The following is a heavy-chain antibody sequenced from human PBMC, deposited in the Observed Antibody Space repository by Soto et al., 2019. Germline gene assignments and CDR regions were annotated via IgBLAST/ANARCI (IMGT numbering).Heavy chain of an antibody. CDR2: ISYDGSNK. CDR3: GKDRLTYYFDN. D-gene: IGHD3-16*01. CDR1: GFTFSSYG. V-gene: IGHV3-30*18. J-gene: IGHJ4*02. Sequence: PGGSLRLSCAASGFTFSSYGMHWVRQAPGKGLEWVAVISYDGSNKYYADSVKGRFTISRDNSKNTLYLQMNSLRAEDTAVYYCGKDRLTYYFDNVGQETLVAASS.